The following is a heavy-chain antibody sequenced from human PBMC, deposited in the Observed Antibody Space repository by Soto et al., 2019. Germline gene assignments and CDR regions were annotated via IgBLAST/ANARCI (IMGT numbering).Heavy chain of an antibody. J-gene: IGHJ5*02. CDR3: ARDLVFYYDSSGYYRDLRNNWFDP. V-gene: IGHV1-46*01. CDR2: INPSGGST. Sequence: ASVKVSCKASGYTFTSYYMHWVRQAPGQGLEWMGIINPSGGSTSYAQKFQGRVTMTRDTSTSTVYMELSSLRSEDTAVYYCARDLVFYYDSSGYYRDLRNNWFDPWGQGTLVTVSS. D-gene: IGHD3-22*01. CDR1: GYTFTSYY.